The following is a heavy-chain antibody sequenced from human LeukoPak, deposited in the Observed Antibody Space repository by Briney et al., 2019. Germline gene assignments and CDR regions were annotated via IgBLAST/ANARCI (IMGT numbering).Heavy chain of an antibody. Sequence: PGGSLRLSCAASGFTFSSYWMHWVRHAPGKGLVWVSRINSDGSSTSYADSVKGRFTISRDNAKNTLYLQMNSLRAEDTAVYYCARGEYDFWSGHDGSHFDYWGQGTLVTVSS. CDR3: ARGEYDFWSGHDGSHFDY. J-gene: IGHJ4*02. CDR1: GFTFSSYW. CDR2: INSDGSST. D-gene: IGHD3-3*01. V-gene: IGHV3-74*01.